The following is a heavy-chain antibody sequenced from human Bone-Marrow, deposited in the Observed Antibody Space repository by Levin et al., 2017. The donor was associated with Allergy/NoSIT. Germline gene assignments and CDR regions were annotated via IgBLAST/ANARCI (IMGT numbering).Heavy chain of an antibody. CDR3: ARLAHESGHTYGYSYYCDS. D-gene: IGHD5-18*01. Sequence: KVSCKGYGYSFSNYWIAWVRQMPGKGLEWMGFIFPADSDTRYSPSFQGQVTISADKSINTAYLQWSSLEAPDPAMYLCARLAHESGHTYGYSYYCDSWGQGTLVTVSS. V-gene: IGHV5-51*01. CDR2: IFPADSDT. J-gene: IGHJ4*02. CDR1: GYSFSNYW.